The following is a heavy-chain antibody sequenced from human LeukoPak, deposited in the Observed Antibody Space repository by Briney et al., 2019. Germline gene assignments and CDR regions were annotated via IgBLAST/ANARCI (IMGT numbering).Heavy chain of an antibody. CDR3: ARGATVGYYMDV. V-gene: IGHV1-2*02. CDR2: INPNSGGT. CDR1: GYTFTGYY. D-gene: IGHD4-23*01. J-gene: IGHJ6*03. Sequence: ASVTVSCKASGYTFTGYYMNWVRQAPGQGLEWMGWINPNSGGTNYAQKFQGRVTMTRDTSISTAYMELSRLRSDDTAVYYCARGATVGYYMDVWGKGTTVTVSS.